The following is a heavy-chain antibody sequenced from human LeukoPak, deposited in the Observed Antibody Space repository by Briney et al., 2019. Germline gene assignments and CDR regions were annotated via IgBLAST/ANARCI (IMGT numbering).Heavy chain of an antibody. V-gene: IGHV4-39*01. D-gene: IGHD3-10*01. CDR1: GGSISSTNYY. CDR3: ARQHMIRGVIIPLYFDY. J-gene: IGHJ4*02. CDR2: IFYSGIT. Sequence: SETLSLTCSVSGGSISSTNYYWGWVRQPPGKGLEGIGSIFYSGITYYNPSLKSRVTISVDTSKNHLSLKLNSVTAADTAVYYCARQHMIRGVIIPLYFDYWGQGTLVTVSS.